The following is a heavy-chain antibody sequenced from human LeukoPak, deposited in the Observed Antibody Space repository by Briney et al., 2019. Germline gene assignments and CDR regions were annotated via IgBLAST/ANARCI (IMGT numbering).Heavy chain of an antibody. Sequence: GGSLRLSCAASGFTFSNYAMHWVRQAPGKGLEWVAVISYDGSNKYYADSVKGRFTISRDNSKNTLYLQMNSLTAEDTAVYYCARDRYDYAWGSYRYGLSPHLDYWGQGTLVTVSS. D-gene: IGHD3-16*02. V-gene: IGHV3-30*04. CDR2: ISYDGSNK. CDR3: ARDRYDYAWGSYRYGLSPHLDY. J-gene: IGHJ4*02. CDR1: GFTFSNYA.